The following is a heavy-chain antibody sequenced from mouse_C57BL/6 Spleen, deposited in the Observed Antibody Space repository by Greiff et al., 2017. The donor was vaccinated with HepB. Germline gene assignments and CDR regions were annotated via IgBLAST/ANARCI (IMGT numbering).Heavy chain of an antibody. CDR1: GYTFTDYE. CDR2: IDPETGDT. V-gene: IGHV1-15*01. J-gene: IGHJ3*01. D-gene: IGHD2-3*01. Sequence: QVHVKQSGAELVRPGASVTLSCKASGYTFTDYEMHWVKQTPVHGLEWIGAIDPETGDTAYNQKFKGKAILTADKSSSTAYMELRSLTSEDSAVYYCTGCDGYYPAWFAYWGKGTLVTVAA. CDR3: TGCDGYYPAWFAY.